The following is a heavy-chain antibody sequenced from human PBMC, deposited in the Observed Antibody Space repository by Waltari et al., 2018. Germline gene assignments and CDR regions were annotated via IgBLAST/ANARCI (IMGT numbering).Heavy chain of an antibody. CDR1: GFPFSWFS. V-gene: IGHV3-30*19. D-gene: IGHD6-19*01. J-gene: IGHJ3*02. CDR3: ARRSSMGVFRALDI. Sequence: QVHLVESGGGVVQPGRSLRLSCAASGFPFSWFSLNWVRQAPGKGLEWVAFISGDGTTDHYADSVKGRFTISRDNSKNTLFLQMNSLKAEDTAIYYCARRSSMGVFRALDIWGQGTMVSVSS. CDR2: ISGDGTTD.